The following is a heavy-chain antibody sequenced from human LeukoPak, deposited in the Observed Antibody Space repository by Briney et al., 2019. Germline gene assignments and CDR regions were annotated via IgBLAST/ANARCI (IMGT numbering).Heavy chain of an antibody. CDR2: IWYDGSNK. V-gene: IGHV3-33*01. CDR3: ARGWRPDGNYYYYYYMDV. D-gene: IGHD1-14*01. J-gene: IGHJ6*03. CDR1: GFTFSSYG. Sequence: PGGSLRLSCAASGFTFSSYGMHWVRQAPGKGLEWVAVIWYDGSNKYYADSVKGRFTISRDNSKNTLYLQMSSLRAEDTAVYYCARGWRPDGNYYYYYYMDVWGKGTTVTVSS.